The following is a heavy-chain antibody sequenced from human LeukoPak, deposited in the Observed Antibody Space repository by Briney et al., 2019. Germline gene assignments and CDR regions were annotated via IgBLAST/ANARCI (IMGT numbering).Heavy chain of an antibody. CDR2: INSDGSST. CDR3: ARMEMAEAFDY. D-gene: IGHD5-24*01. J-gene: IGHJ4*02. Sequence: GGSLRLSCAASGFTFSSYWMHWVRQAPGKGLVWVSRINSDGSSTSYADSVKGRFTISRDNAKNTLYLQMNSLRAEDTAVYYCARMEMAEAFDYWGQGTLVTVSS. CDR1: GFTFSSYW. V-gene: IGHV3-74*01.